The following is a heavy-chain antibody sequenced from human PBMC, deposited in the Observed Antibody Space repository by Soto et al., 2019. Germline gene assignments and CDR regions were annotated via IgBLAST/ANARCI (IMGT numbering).Heavy chain of an antibody. D-gene: IGHD2-15*01. CDR3: AREVVGYCSGGSCYSVYGMDV. Sequence: SETLSLTCTVSGGSISSYYWSWIRQPPGKGLEWIGYIYYSGSTNYNPSLKSRVTISVDTSKNQFSLKLSSVTAADTAVYYCAREVVGYCSGGSCYSVYGMDVWGQGTTVTVSS. J-gene: IGHJ6*02. CDR2: IYYSGST. V-gene: IGHV4-59*12. CDR1: GGSISSYY.